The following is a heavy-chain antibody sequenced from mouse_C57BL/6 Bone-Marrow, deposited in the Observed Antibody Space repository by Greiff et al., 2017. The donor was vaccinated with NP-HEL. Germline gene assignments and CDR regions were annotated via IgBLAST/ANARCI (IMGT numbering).Heavy chain of an antibody. CDR1: GYTFTSYG. J-gene: IGHJ3*01. CDR3: ASIYDWFAY. D-gene: IGHD2-12*01. CDR2: IYPRSGNT. V-gene: IGHV1-81*01. Sequence: VKLMESGAELARPGASVKLSCKASGYTFTSYGISWVKQRTGQGLEWIGEIYPRSGNTYYNEKFKGKATLTADKSSSTAYMELRSLTSEDSAVYFCASIYDWFAYWGQGTLVTVSA.